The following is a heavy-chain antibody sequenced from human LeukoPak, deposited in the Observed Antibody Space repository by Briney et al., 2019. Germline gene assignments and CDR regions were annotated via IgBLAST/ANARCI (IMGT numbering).Heavy chain of an antibody. Sequence: SETLSLTCTVSGGSISSYYWSWIRQPPGKGLEWIGYIYYSGSTNYNPSLKSRVTILVDTSKNQFSPKLSSVTAADTAVYYCARGKGSGLLRYFDWLLPNFDYWGQGTLVTVSS. CDR1: GGSISSYY. CDR2: IYYSGST. CDR3: ARGKGSGLLRYFDWLLPNFDY. V-gene: IGHV4-59*01. J-gene: IGHJ4*02. D-gene: IGHD3-9*01.